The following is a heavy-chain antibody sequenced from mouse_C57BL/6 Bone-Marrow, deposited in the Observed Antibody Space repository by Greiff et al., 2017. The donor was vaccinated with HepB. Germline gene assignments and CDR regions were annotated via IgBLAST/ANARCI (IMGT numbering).Heavy chain of an antibody. Sequence: QVQLQQSGAELARPGASVKLSCKASGYTFTSYGISWVKQRTGQGLEWIGEIYPRSGNTYYNEKFKGKATLTADKSSSTAYMEPRSLTSEDSAVYFCARWPFWGQGTTLTVSS. J-gene: IGHJ2*01. CDR3: ARWPF. CDR2: IYPRSGNT. V-gene: IGHV1-81*01. CDR1: GYTFTSYG.